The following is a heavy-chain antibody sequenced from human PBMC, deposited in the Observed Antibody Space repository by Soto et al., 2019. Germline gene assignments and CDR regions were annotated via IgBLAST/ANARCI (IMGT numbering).Heavy chain of an antibody. Sequence: QVQLQESGPGLVKPSQTLSLTCTVSGGSISSGGYYWSWIRQHPGKGLEWIGYIYYSGSTYYNPSLNSRVTISVDTSKNQFSLKLSSVTAADTAVYYCARDEARPRADAFDIWGQGTMVTVSS. CDR3: ARDEARPRADAFDI. D-gene: IGHD6-6*01. V-gene: IGHV4-31*03. J-gene: IGHJ3*02. CDR2: IYYSGST. CDR1: GGSISSGGYY.